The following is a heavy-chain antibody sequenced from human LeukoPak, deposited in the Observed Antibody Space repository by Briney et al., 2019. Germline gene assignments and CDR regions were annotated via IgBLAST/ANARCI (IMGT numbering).Heavy chain of an antibody. CDR1: GFTFSSYA. D-gene: IGHD3-3*01. CDR3: AKGPFDFWSGYGDY. J-gene: IGHJ4*02. V-gene: IGHV3-23*01. Sequence: PGGSLRLSCAASGFTFSSYAMSWVRQAPGKGLEWVSAISGSGGSTYYADSVKGRFTISRDNSKNTLYLQMNSLRAEDTAVYYCAKGPFDFWSGYGDYWGQGTLVTVSS. CDR2: ISGSGGST.